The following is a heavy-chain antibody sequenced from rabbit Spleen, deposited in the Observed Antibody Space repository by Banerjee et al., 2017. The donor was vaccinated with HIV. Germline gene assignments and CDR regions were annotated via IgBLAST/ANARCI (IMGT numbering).Heavy chain of an antibody. D-gene: IGHD4-1*01. Sequence: QSLEESGGDLVKPGASLTLTCIASGVSFSGDSYMCWVRQAPGKGLEWIACIDTGSSGFTYFASWAKGRFTISRTSSTTVALQMTSLTAADTATYFCARDLAGVIGWDFSLWGPGTLVTVS. J-gene: IGHJ4*01. CDR1: GVSFSGDSY. CDR2: IDTGSSGFT. CDR3: ARDLAGVIGWDFSL. V-gene: IGHV1S40*01.